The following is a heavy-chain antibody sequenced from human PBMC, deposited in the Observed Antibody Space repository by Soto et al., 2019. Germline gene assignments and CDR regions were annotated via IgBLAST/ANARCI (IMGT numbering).Heavy chain of an antibody. V-gene: IGHV3-30*18. CDR2: ISYDGSNK. Sequence: LRLSCSASGFTFSSYGMHGVRQAPGKGLEWVAGISYDGSNKYYADSVKGRFTISRDNSKNTLYLQTHSLRAEDPAGYYCANAGRCSYCYSYYIDDWGQGTLVTVSS. CDR3: ANAGRCSYCYSYYIDD. J-gene: IGHJ4*02. D-gene: IGHD5-18*01. CDR1: GFTFSSYG.